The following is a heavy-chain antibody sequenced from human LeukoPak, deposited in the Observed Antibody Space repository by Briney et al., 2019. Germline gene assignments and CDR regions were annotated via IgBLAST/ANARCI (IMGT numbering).Heavy chain of an antibody. V-gene: IGHV1-2*06. J-gene: IGHJ6*03. D-gene: IGHD6-19*01. CDR2: INPNSGGT. Sequence: EASVKVSCKAFGYTFSDYYMHWVRQAPGQGLEWMGRINPNSGGTNYAQKFQGRVTMITDTSITTAYMELSRLRSGDTAVYYCARDADSSGWYEDQYFYYMDVWGKGTTVTVSS. CDR1: GYTFSDYY. CDR3: ARDADSSGWYEDQYFYYMDV.